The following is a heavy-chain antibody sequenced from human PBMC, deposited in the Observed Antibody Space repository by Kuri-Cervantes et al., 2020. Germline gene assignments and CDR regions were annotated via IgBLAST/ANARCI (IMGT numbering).Heavy chain of an antibody. CDR2: ISAYNGNT. J-gene: IGHJ5*02. D-gene: IGHD3-22*01. Sequence: ASVKVSCKASGYTFTSYGISWVRQAPGQGLEWMGWISAYNGNTNYAQKFQGRVTMTRNTSISTAYMELSSLRSEDTAVYYCARAGDGDYYDSSGYYDSSTWFDPWGQGTLVTVSS. CDR1: GYTFTSYG. V-gene: IGHV1-18*01. CDR3: ARAGDGDYYDSSGYYDSSTWFDP.